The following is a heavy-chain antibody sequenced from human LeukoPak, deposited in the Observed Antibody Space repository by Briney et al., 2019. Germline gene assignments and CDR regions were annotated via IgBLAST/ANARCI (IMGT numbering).Heavy chain of an antibody. D-gene: IGHD3-16*02. Sequence: SETLSLTCTVSGYSISSGYYWGWIRQPPGKGLEWIGSIYHSGSTYYNPSLKSRVTISVDTSKNQFSLKLSSVTAADTAVYYCARVGITSGGVIVHACDYWGQGTLVTVSS. CDR2: IYHSGST. V-gene: IGHV4-38-2*02. CDR1: GYSISSGYY. J-gene: IGHJ4*02. CDR3: ARVGITSGGVIVHACDY.